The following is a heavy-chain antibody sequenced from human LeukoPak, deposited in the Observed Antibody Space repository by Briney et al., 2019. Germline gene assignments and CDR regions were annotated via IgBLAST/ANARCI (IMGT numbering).Heavy chain of an antibody. D-gene: IGHD6-13*01. V-gene: IGHV4-61*01. CDR3: ARETGIAEGGTGVGSFDY. CDR2: IYYSGST. Sequence: PSETLSLTCTVSGGSVSSGSYYWSWIRQPPGKGLEWIGYIYYSGSTNYNPSLKSLVTIPVNTSKNQFSLKLSAVTAADTAVYYCARETGIAEGGTGVGSFDYWGQGTLVTVSS. CDR1: GGSVSSGSYY. J-gene: IGHJ4*02.